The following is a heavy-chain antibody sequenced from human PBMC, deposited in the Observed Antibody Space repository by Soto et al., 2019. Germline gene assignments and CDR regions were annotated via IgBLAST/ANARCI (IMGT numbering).Heavy chain of an antibody. Sequence: QVQLQASGPGLVKPSGTLSLTSGVFGGPLSSQNWWFWARHFPGKGLGGIGEIFHTGSVNYNPSLKSRVTLSLDKSKNQFSLKLTSVTAADTAVYFCAREQICNVVKCSNWFDPWGQGTLVTVSS. CDR2: IFHTGSV. V-gene: IGHV4-4*02. CDR1: GGPLSSQNW. D-gene: IGHD2-8*01. CDR3: AREQICNVVKCSNWFDP. J-gene: IGHJ5*02.